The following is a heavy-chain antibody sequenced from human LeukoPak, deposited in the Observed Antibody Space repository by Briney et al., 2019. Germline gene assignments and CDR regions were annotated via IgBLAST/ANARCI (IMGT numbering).Heavy chain of an antibody. CDR2: FDPEDGET. Sequence: ASVKVSCKVSGYTLTELSMHWVRQAPGKGLEWMGGFDPEDGETIYAQKFQGRVTMTEDTSTDTAYMELSSPRSEDTAVYYCATDFQKLGSYWYFDLWGRGTLVTVSS. CDR3: ATDFQKLGSYWYFDL. CDR1: GYTLTELS. J-gene: IGHJ2*01. D-gene: IGHD7-27*01. V-gene: IGHV1-24*01.